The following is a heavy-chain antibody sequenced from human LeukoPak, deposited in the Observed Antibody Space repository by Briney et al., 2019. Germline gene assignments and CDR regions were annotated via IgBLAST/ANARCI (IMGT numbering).Heavy chain of an antibody. V-gene: IGHV5-51*01. CDR2: IYPGDSDT. CDR1: GYTSTNYW. Sequence: GESLKISCKGSGYTSTNYWIGWVRQMPGKGLEWIGIIYPGDSDTRYSPSFQGQVTISADKSISTAYLQWNSLKASDTAMYYCARHPLLRGYTYGYIDYWGHGALVTVSS. CDR3: ARHPLLRGYTYGYIDY. J-gene: IGHJ4*01. D-gene: IGHD5-18*01.